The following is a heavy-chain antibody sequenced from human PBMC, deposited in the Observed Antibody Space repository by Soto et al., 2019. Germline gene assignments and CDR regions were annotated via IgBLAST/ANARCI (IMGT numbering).Heavy chain of an antibody. J-gene: IGHJ6*02. Sequence: QVQLVQSGAEVKKPGSSVKVSCKASGGTFSSYTISWVRQAPGQGLEWMGRIIPILGIANYAQKFQGRVTITPDKSTSAAYMEMSSLRSEDTAVYYCARVPPDGSSNCCHYYYGMDVWCQGTTVTVSS. D-gene: IGHD2-2*01. CDR2: IIPILGIA. CDR3: ARVPPDGSSNCCHYYYGMDV. V-gene: IGHV1-69*02. CDR1: GGTFSSYT.